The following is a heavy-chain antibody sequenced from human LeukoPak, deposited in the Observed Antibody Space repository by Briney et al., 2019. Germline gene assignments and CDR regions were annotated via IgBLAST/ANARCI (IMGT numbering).Heavy chain of an antibody. D-gene: IGHD4-11*01. CDR1: GYTLTELS. CDR3: ATGSFTYSNYTPGWGIDV. V-gene: IGHV1-24*01. J-gene: IGHJ6*02. CDR2: FDPEDGET. Sequence: GASVKVSCKVSGYTLTELSMHWVRQAPGKGLEWMGGFDPEDGETIYAQKFQGRVTMTEDTSTDTAYMELSSLRSEDTAVYYCATGSFTYSNYTPGWGIDVWGQGTTVTVSS.